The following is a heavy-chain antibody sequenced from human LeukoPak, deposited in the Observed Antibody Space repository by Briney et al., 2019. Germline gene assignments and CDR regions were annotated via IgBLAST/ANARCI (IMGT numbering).Heavy chain of an antibody. D-gene: IGHD5-12*01. CDR3: AKDKAPLYSGYDWDLDF. CDR2: ISWNSGSI. J-gene: IGHJ4*02. CDR1: GFTFHHYA. Sequence: PGGSLRLSCAASGFTFHHYAIHWVRQVPGKGLEWVSGISWNSGSIGYADSMKGRFTISRDNAKNSVYLQMNSLRAEDTALYYCAKDKAPLYSGYDWDLDFWGQGTLVTVSS. V-gene: IGHV3-9*01.